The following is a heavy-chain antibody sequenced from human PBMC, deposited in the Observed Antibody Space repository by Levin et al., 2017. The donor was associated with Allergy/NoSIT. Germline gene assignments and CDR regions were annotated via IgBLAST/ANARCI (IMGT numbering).Heavy chain of an antibody. D-gene: IGHD3-10*01. Sequence: LSFSSSCFLCSDPALHWVRQAPGPFLSFFSFLLFPLFLLFSSDSVKGRFTISRDNAKNSLYLQMNSLRTEDTALYYCARDNIGLPDAFDIWGQGTMVIVSS. CDR1: CFLCSDPA. CDR2: LLFPLFLL. V-gene: IGHV3-9*01. J-gene: IGHJ3*02. CDR3: ARDNIGLPDAFDI.